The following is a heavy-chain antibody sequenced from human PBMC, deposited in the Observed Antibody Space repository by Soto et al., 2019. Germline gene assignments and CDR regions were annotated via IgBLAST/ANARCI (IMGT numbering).Heavy chain of an antibody. Sequence: GGSLRLSCAASGFTFSSYGMHWVRQAPGKGLEWVAVIWYDGSNKYYADSVKGRFTISRDNSKNTLYLQMNSLRAEDTAVYYCARDRLGIFGVVIIDYYYGMDVWGQGTTVTV. CDR1: GFTFSSYG. D-gene: IGHD3-3*01. V-gene: IGHV3-33*01. J-gene: IGHJ6*02. CDR2: IWYDGSNK. CDR3: ARDRLGIFGVVIIDYYYGMDV.